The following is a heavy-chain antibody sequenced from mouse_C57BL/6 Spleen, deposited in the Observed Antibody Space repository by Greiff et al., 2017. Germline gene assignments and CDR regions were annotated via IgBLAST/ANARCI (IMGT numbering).Heavy chain of an antibody. D-gene: IGHD1-1*01. CDR2: IDPSDSYT. Sequence: VQLQQPGAELVMPGASVKLSCKASGYTFTSYWMHWVKQRPGQGLEWIGEIDPSDSYTNYNQKFKGKSTLTVDKSSSTAYMQLSSLTSEDSAVYYCALYYGSSYPYAMDYWGQGTSVTVSS. J-gene: IGHJ4*01. CDR3: ALYYGSSYPYAMDY. CDR1: GYTFTSYW. V-gene: IGHV1-69*01.